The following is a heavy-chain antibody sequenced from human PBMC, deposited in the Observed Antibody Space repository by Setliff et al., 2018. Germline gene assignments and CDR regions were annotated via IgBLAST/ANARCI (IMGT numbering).Heavy chain of an antibody. V-gene: IGHV4-61*09. CDR2: IYTSWST. Sequence: SETLSLTCTVSGDSISSRRNYWGWFRQPAGKELEWIGQIYTSWSTNYSPSLKSRVTISLDTSKNQFSLSLTSATAEDTAVYYCARMSGFQYIDVWDKGTTVTVSS. CDR1: GDSISSRRNY. CDR3: ARMSGFQYIDV. D-gene: IGHD3-3*01. J-gene: IGHJ6*03.